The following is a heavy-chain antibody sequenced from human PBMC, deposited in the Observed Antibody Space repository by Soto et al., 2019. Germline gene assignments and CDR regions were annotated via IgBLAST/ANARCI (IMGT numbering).Heavy chain of an antibody. CDR3: ARGTDALDI. D-gene: IGHD2-2*01. Sequence: EVQLVESGGGLIQTGGSLRLSCAASGFTVRSDYLTWVRQAPGKGLEWVSVIYSGGSIFYADSVKGRFTISRDKSKNTLYLQMNSLRAEDTAVYYCARGTDALDIWGQGTVVIVSS. V-gene: IGHV3-53*01. CDR1: GFTVRSDY. J-gene: IGHJ3*02. CDR2: IYSGGSI.